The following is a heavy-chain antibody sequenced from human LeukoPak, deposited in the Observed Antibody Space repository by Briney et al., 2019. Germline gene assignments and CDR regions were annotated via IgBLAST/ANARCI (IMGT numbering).Heavy chain of an antibody. CDR1: GGTFSRYYA. CDR2: IIPSFSTA. Sequence: SVKVSCKASGGTFSRYYAISWVRQAPGQGLEWVGGIIPSFSTANYAQKFQGRVTITTDESTSTAYMELSSLRSEDTAVYYCARTKSSSCQLDYWGQGTLVTVSS. J-gene: IGHJ4*02. D-gene: IGHD6-13*01. CDR3: ARTKSSSCQLDY. V-gene: IGHV1-69*05.